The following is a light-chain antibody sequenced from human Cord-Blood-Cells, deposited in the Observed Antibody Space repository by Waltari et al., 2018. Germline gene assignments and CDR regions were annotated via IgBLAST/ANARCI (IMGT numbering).Light chain of an antibody. CDR3: SSYPSSSTLV. V-gene: IGLV2-14*01. CDR2: DVS. Sequence: QSALTQPASVSGSPGQSITISCTGTSSDVGGYNYFSWYQPPPGKAPKLMIYDVSKRPSGVSNRFSGSKSGNTASLTISGLQAEDEADYYCSSYPSSSTLVFGGGTKLTVL. CDR1: SSDVGGYNY. J-gene: IGLJ2*01.